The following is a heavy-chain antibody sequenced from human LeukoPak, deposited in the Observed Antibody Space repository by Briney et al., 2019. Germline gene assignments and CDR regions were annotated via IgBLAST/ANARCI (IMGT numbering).Heavy chain of an antibody. CDR1: GGSISSGSYY. V-gene: IGHV4-61*02. J-gene: IGHJ5*02. CDR3: ARGAQPAAIWGHWFDP. D-gene: IGHD2-2*01. CDR2: IYTSGST. Sequence: SQTLSLTCTVSGGSISSGSYYWSWIRRPAGKGLEWIGRIYTSGSTNYNPSLKSRVTISVDTSKNQFSLKLSSVTAADTAVYYCARGAQPAAIWGHWFDPWGQGTLVTVSS.